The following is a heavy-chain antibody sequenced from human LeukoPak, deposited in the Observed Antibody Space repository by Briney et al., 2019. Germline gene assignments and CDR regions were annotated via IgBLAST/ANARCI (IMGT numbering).Heavy chain of an antibody. CDR1: GFTFNSRQ. CDR3: TREFWAYVDP. V-gene: IGHV3-7*05. D-gene: IGHD4-17*01. CDR2: INQDGNEK. Sequence: PVGSLTHTFSASGFTFNSRQMSWVRQFPGKGLEWVANINQDGNEKYYVDSVKGRFTLSRDNAMNSLYLQMNSLRAEDTAVYYCTREFWAYVDPWGEGTPVSVSS. J-gene: IGHJ5*02.